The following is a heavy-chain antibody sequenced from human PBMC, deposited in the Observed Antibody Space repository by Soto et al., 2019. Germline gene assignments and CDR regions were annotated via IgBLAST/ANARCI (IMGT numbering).Heavy chain of an antibody. CDR3: ARGRVVVLPAARFDH. Sequence: SETLSLTCAVYGGSFSGYYYSWIRQPPGKGLEWIGEINHSGSTNYNPSLKSRVTISVDTSKNQFSLKLSSVTAADTAEYYCARGRVVVLPAARFDHWGQGTLVTVSS. J-gene: IGHJ4*02. CDR1: GGSFSGYY. D-gene: IGHD2-2*01. CDR2: INHSGST. V-gene: IGHV4-34*01.